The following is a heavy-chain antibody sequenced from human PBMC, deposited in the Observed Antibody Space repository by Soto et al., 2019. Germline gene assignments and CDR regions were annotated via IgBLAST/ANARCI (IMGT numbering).Heavy chain of an antibody. CDR1: GDAFTNYI. CDR2: IIPMFGTP. CDR3: ARGRDQPPVGLYFDS. Sequence: QVQLVQSGAEVKKPGSSVKVSCKASGDAFTNYIFDWVRQAPGQGLERRGGIIPMFGTPKYTQTFQDRVASSADVSTGTAYLELTSLRFDDTAVYYCARGRDQPPVGLYFDSWGEGTRVTVSS. J-gene: IGHJ4*02. V-gene: IGHV1-69*01. D-gene: IGHD1-26*01.